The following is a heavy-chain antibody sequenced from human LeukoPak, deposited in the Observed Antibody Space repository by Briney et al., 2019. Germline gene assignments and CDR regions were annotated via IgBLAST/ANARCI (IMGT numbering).Heavy chain of an antibody. D-gene: IGHD3-9*01. CDR2: ISVYNVNT. CDR3: ARDSLRYFDWLPVDY. J-gene: IGHJ4*02. V-gene: IGHV1-18*01. Sequence: SVKVSCKASGYTLRNYDISWVRQAPGQGLEWMGWISVYNVNTNYAQKFQGRITMTTDTSTSTAYMELRSLRSDDTAVYYCARDSLRYFDWLPVDYWGQGTLVTVSS. CDR1: GYTLRNYD.